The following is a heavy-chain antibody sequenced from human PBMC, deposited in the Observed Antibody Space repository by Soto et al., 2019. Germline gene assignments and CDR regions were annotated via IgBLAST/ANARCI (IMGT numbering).Heavy chain of an antibody. CDR2: IWYDGSNK. J-gene: IGHJ6*02. CDR3: ARTPGSSGYYYGMDV. CDR1: GFTFSSYG. V-gene: IGHV3-33*01. Sequence: GGSLRLSCAASGFTFSSYGMHWVRQAPGKGLEWVAVIWYDGSNKYYADSVKGRFTISRDNSKNTLYLQMNSLRAEDTAVYYCARTPGSSGYYYGMDVWGQGTTVTVSS. D-gene: IGHD6-19*01.